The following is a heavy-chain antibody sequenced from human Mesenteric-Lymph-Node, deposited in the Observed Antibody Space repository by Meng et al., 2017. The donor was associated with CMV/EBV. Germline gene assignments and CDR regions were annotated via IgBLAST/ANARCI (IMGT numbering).Heavy chain of an antibody. CDR3: ARAGGTIFGVATSYYGMDV. V-gene: IGHV3-66*02. D-gene: IGHD3-3*01. J-gene: IGHJ6*02. CDR1: GFAITTNF. Sequence: GESLKISCAASGFAITTNFMTWVRHGPGKGLEWVSVINIDGTTQYGDSVKGRFTISRDIFTNTVYLQMNSLRAEDAAVYYCARAGGTIFGVATSYYGMDVWGQGTTVTVSS. CDR2: INIDGTT.